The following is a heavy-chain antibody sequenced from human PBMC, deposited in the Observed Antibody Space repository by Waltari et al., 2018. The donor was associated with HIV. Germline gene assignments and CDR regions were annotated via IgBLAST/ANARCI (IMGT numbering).Heavy chain of an antibody. Sequence: QVQLVQSGAEVKKPGSSVRVSCRAAGDTFNNYYIYWLRQAPGQGLEWMGGLMPFFGAPNYARRFQHRVAITADESTNTVWMELSSLRSEDTAMYYCARATYPLSASAMKYWGQGTLVTVSS. D-gene: IGHD3-16*01. J-gene: IGHJ4*02. V-gene: IGHV1-69*01. CDR1: GDTFNNYY. CDR3: ARATYPLSASAMKY. CDR2: LMPFFGAP.